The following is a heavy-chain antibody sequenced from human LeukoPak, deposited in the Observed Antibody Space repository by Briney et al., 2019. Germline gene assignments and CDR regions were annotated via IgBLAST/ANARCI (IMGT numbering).Heavy chain of an antibody. V-gene: IGHV3-23*01. CDR2: IRGSGGST. Sequence: GGSLRLSCAASGFTFSTYWMSWVRQAPGKGLEWVSAIRGSGGSTYYADSVKGRFTISRDNSKNTLYLQMNSLRAEDTAVYYCAKSPLSQLGYFDYWGQGTLVTVSS. CDR1: GFTFSTYW. J-gene: IGHJ4*02. D-gene: IGHD2/OR15-2a*01. CDR3: AKSPLSQLGYFDY.